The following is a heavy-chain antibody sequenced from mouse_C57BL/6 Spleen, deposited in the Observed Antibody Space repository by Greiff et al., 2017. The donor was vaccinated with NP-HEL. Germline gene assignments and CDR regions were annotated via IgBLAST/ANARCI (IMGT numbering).Heavy chain of an antibody. CDR3: AFYGSSIYYAMDY. D-gene: IGHD1-1*01. CDR1: GYTFTSYW. CDR2: IHPSDSDT. Sequence: VQLQQPGAELVKPGASVKVSCKASGYTFTSYWMHWVKQRPGQGLEWIGRIHPSDSDTNYNQKFKGKATLTVDKSSSTAYMQLSSLTSEDSAVYYCAFYGSSIYYAMDYWGQGTSVTVSS. V-gene: IGHV1-74*01. J-gene: IGHJ4*01.